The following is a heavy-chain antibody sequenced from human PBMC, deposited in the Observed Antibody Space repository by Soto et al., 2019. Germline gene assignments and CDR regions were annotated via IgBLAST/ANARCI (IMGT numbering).Heavy chain of an antibody. V-gene: IGHV3-9*01. Sequence: EVQLVESGGGLVQPGRSLRLSCAASGFTFDDYAMHWVRQAPGKGLEWVSGISGNGGSIGYADSVKGRFTISRDNAKNSLYLQMNSLRAEDTALYYCARDGGTYFDYWGQGTLVTVSS. CDR2: ISGNGGSI. CDR1: GFTFDDYA. CDR3: ARDGGTYFDY. D-gene: IGHD3-16*01. J-gene: IGHJ4*02.